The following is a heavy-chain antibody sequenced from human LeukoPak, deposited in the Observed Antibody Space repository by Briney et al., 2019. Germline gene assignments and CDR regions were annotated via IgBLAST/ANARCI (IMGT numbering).Heavy chain of an antibody. Sequence: PSETLSLTCTVSGGSISSSSYYWGWIRQPPGKGLEWIGEINHSGSTNYNPSLKSRVTIPVDTSKNQFSLKLSSVTAADTAVYYCARGGYDFWSGYYYYYYMDVWGKGTTVTVSS. CDR1: GGSISSSSYY. D-gene: IGHD3-3*01. J-gene: IGHJ6*03. CDR2: INHSGST. CDR3: ARGGYDFWSGYYYYYYMDV. V-gene: IGHV4-39*07.